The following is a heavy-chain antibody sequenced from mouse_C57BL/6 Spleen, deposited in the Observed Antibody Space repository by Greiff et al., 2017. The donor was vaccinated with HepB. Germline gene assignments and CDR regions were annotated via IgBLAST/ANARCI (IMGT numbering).Heavy chain of an antibody. V-gene: IGHV1-74*01. Sequence: QVQLKQPGAELVKPGASVKVSCKASGYTFTSYWMHWVKQRPGQGLEWIGRIHPSDSDTNYNQKFKGKATLTVDKSSSTAYMQLSSLTSEDSAVYYCAISHYYGIDYYAMDYWGQGTSVTVSS. CDR3: AISHYYGIDYYAMDY. D-gene: IGHD1-1*01. J-gene: IGHJ4*01. CDR1: GYTFTSYW. CDR2: IHPSDSDT.